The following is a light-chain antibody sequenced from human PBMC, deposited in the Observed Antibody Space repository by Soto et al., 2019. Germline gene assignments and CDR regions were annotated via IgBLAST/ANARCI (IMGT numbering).Light chain of an antibody. CDR2: DAS. V-gene: IGKV3D-11*02. CDR1: QSINTC. J-gene: IGKJ5*01. Sequence: IILTQSPSTLSFSPGERVTLSCRASQSINTCLAWYQQKPGQAPRLLIFDASDRASGISSRFSGSGSGAKFTLTISSLEAEDFAVYYCQQRGSWQVTFGQGTRLEI. CDR3: QQRGSWQVT.